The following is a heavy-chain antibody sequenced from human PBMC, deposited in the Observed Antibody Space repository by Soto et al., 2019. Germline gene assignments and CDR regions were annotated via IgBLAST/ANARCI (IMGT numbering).Heavy chain of an antibody. CDR2: MSHDGSNK. D-gene: IGHD5-18*01. CDR3: ARWNVQHDSYGYF. Sequence: PGGSLRLSCAASGFTFSSFPMHWVRQAPGKGLEWVALMSHDGSNKYYADSVKGRFTISRDNSKNTLYLQMHSLRGEDTAVYYCARWNVQHDSYGYFWGQGTLVTVSS. J-gene: IGHJ4*02. V-gene: IGHV3-30-3*01. CDR1: GFTFSSFP.